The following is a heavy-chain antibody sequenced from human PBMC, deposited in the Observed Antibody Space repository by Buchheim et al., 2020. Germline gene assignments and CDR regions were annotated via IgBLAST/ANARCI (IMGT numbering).Heavy chain of an antibody. D-gene: IGHD3-3*01. CDR3: ARDPSGITIFGVVTQYYYYGMDV. V-gene: IGHV3-33*01. Sequence: QVQLVESGGGVVQPGRSLRLSCAASGFTFSSYGMHWVRQAPGKGLEWVAVIWYDGSNKYYADSVKGRFTISRDNSKNPLYLQMNSLRAEDTAVYYCARDPSGITIFGVVTQYYYYGMDVWGQGTT. CDR2: IWYDGSNK. J-gene: IGHJ6*02. CDR1: GFTFSSYG.